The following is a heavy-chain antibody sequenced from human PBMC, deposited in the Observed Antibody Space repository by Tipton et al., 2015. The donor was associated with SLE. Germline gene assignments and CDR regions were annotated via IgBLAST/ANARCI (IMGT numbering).Heavy chain of an antibody. CDR2: IKQDGSEK. CDR1: GFTFSSYW. Sequence: SLRLSCAASGFTFSSYWMSWVRQAPGKGLEWVANIKQDGSEKYYVDSVKGRFTISRDNAKNSLYLQMNSLRAEDTAVYYCARPYSSGWWGRYYGMDVWGQGTTVTVSS. V-gene: IGHV3-7*05. CDR3: ARPYSSGWWGRYYGMDV. D-gene: IGHD6-19*01. J-gene: IGHJ6*02.